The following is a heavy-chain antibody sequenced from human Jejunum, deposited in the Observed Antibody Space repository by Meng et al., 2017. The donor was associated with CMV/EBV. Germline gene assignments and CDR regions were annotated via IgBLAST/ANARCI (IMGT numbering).Heavy chain of an antibody. CDR3: ARGRGNQPLFDF. V-gene: IGHV1-69*10. J-gene: IGHJ4*02. CDR1: GGSFSTYT. CDR2: LIPVLNKA. D-gene: IGHD2/OR15-2a*01. Sequence: VQLGQFGAEGKKPGSSVKVACKTSGGSFSTYTCSWVRQDPGQGLEWMGGLIPVLNKAKSAPRFQDRVTFTADETTTTAYMELSSLTFEDTAVYFCARGRGNQPLFDFWGQGTLVTVSS.